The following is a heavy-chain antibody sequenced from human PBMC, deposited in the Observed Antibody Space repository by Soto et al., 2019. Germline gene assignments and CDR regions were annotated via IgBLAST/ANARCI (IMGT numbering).Heavy chain of an antibody. Sequence: SETLSLTCAVYGGSFSGYYWSWIRQPPGKGLEWIGEINHSGSNNYNPSLKSPVNISVDTAKNQFSLKLSSVTAADKAVYYCARARDYDFWSGFGTTGHDAFDIWGQGTMVTVSS. CDR3: ARARDYDFWSGFGTTGHDAFDI. CDR2: INHSGSN. V-gene: IGHV4-34*01. D-gene: IGHD3-3*01. CDR1: GGSFSGYY. J-gene: IGHJ3*02.